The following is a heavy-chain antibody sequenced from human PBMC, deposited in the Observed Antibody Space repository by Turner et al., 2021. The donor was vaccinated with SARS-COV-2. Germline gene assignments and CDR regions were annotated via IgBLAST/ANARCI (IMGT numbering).Heavy chain of an antibody. CDR1: GGSISSSSYY. CDR2: IYYSGST. CDR3: ARRRFMSGYSFDY. Sequence: QLQLQESGPGQVKPSETLSLTCTVSGGSISSSSYYWGWFRQTPGKGLKWIGSIYYSGSTYDNPSLKSRVTISVDTSKNQFSLKLSAVTAADTAVYYCARRRFMSGYSFDYWGQGTLVTVSS. D-gene: IGHD3-3*01. V-gene: IGHV4-39*01. J-gene: IGHJ4*02.